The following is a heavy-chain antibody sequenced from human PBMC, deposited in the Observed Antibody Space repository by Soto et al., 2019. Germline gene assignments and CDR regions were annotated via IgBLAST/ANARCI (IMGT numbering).Heavy chain of an antibody. CDR3: AKDPTPIDILVVPTPWYDP. Sequence: PGGSLRLSCAASGFTFSSYAMTWVRQAPGKGLEWVSALSGSGGSTYYADSVKGRFTISRDNSKNTLFLQMNSLRVEDTAIYYCAKDPTPIDILVVPTPWYDPRGQGTLVTVSS. J-gene: IGHJ5*02. CDR1: GFTFSSYA. D-gene: IGHD2-2*01. V-gene: IGHV3-23*01. CDR2: LSGSGGST.